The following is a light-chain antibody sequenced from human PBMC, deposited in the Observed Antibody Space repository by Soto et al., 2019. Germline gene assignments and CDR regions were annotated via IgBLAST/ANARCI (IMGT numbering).Light chain of an antibody. J-gene: IGKJ1*01. CDR3: QQYNNLPPWT. CDR1: QSVGSN. CDR2: GVS. Sequence: EILMTQSPDTVSVSPGERVTLSCRASQSVGSNLAWYQQKPGQPPRLLMYGVSTRATGTPARFSGSGSGTDFTLTISSLQSEDIAVYSCQQYNNLPPWTFGQGTKVELK. V-gene: IGKV3-15*01.